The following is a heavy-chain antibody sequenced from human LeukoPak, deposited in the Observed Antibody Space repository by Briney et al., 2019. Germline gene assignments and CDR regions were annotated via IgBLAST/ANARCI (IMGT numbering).Heavy chain of an antibody. D-gene: IGHD3-22*01. J-gene: IGHJ3*01. Sequence: SETLSLTCSVSGGSISSYYWSWIRQPPGKGLEWIGNIFYTGSTKYNPSLKSRVTISVDTSKNQISLMLSSVTAADTAMYYCARSAHYYYDSASYGAAFDVWGQGTMVTVSS. CDR3: ARSAHYYYDSASYGAAFDV. CDR1: GGSISSYY. V-gene: IGHV4-59*01. CDR2: IFYTGST.